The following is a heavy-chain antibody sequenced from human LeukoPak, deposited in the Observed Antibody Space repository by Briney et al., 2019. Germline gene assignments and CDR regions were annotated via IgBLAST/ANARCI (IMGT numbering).Heavy chain of an antibody. Sequence: PSETLSLTCTVSGGSISSSSYYWGWIRQPPGKGLEWIGSIYHSGSTYYNPSLKSRVTISVDTSKNQFSLKLSSVTAADTAVYYCARDPRDTLPLDYWGQGTLVTVSS. D-gene: IGHD5-18*01. CDR3: ARDPRDTLPLDY. CDR2: IYHSGST. V-gene: IGHV4-39*07. CDR1: GGSISSSSYY. J-gene: IGHJ4*02.